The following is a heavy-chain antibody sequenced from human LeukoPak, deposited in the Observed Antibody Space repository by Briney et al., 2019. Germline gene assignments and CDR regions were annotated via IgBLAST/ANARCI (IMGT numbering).Heavy chain of an antibody. Sequence: GGSLRLSCAAPGFTFSSYDMHWVRQATGKGLEWVSAIGTAGDTYYPGSVKGRFTISRENAKNPLYLQMNSLRAEDTAVYYCARETGSGWYFDYWGQGTLVTVSS. CDR2: IGTAGDT. CDR3: ARETGSGWYFDY. J-gene: IGHJ4*02. D-gene: IGHD6-19*01. CDR1: GFTFSSYD. V-gene: IGHV3-13*01.